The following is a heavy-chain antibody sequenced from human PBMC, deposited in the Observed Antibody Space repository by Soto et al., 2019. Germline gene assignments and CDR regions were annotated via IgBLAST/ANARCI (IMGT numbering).Heavy chain of an antibody. CDR3: TTVFEY. J-gene: IGHJ4*02. CDR1: GFTFTNYW. Sequence: EVQLVQSGGGSVQPGGSLRLSCAASGFTFTNYWMHWVRQVPGTGLVWVSRIDGVGASTSYSESVRGRFTISRDNAENMLYLQMNSLRAEDTAVYYCTTVFEYWGPGTRVTVSS. V-gene: IGHV3-74*01. CDR2: IDGVGAST.